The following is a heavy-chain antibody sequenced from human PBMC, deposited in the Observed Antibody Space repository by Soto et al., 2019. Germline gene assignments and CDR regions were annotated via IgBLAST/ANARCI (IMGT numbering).Heavy chain of an antibody. Sequence: SPRLSCAAXGLTFGNYGVLCGRPPPGKGLEWVAAISFDGNNEYYANSVKGRFTISRDNLKTTLYLQINSLSAEDTAVYSCAKGGGVNHRLHFDYWGQGTLVTVSS. CDR2: ISFDGNNE. CDR3: AKGGGVNHRLHFDY. D-gene: IGHD2-8*01. V-gene: IGHV3-30*18. J-gene: IGHJ4*02. CDR1: GLTFGNYG.